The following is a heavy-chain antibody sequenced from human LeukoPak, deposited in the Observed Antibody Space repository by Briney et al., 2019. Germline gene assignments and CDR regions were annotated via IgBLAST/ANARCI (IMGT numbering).Heavy chain of an antibody. CDR3: ARMPYSSSSEAYYYYMDV. CDR2: ISSSSSTI. Sequence: GGSLRLSCAASGFTFSSYSMNWVRQAPGKGLEWVSYISSSSSTIYYADSVKGRFTISRDNAKNSLYLQMNSLRAEDTAVYYCARMPYSSSSEAYYYYMDVWGKGTTVTVSS. V-gene: IGHV3-48*04. CDR1: GFTFSSYS. D-gene: IGHD6-6*01. J-gene: IGHJ6*03.